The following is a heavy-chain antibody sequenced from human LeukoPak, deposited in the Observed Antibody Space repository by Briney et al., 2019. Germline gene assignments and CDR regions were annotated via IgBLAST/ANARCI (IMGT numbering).Heavy chain of an antibody. V-gene: IGHV3-48*01. CDR1: GFTFNTYT. CDR2: ISGSSGII. D-gene: IGHD3-22*01. CDR3: AKDHRYYYDNSGSHNWLDP. Sequence: GGSLRLSCAASGFTFNTYTMNWVRQAPGKGLEWVSYISGSSGIIDYADSVRGRFTISRDNAKNSLYLQMNSLRAEDTAVYYCAKDHRYYYDNSGSHNWLDPWGQGTLVTVSS. J-gene: IGHJ5*02.